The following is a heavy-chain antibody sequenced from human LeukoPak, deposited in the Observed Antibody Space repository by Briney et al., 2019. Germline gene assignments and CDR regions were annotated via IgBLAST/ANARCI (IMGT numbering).Heavy chain of an antibody. D-gene: IGHD3-10*01. Sequence: GGSLRLSCAASGFTFSNAWMNWVRQAPGEGLEWVGRLKSKTDGGTTDYAAPVKDRFSISRDDSKNTLYLQMNSLKTEDTAVYYCTTYLWFGKLLSYYWGQGTLVTVSS. J-gene: IGHJ4*02. CDR1: GFTFSNAW. CDR3: TTYLWFGKLLSYY. CDR2: LKSKTDGGTT. V-gene: IGHV3-15*01.